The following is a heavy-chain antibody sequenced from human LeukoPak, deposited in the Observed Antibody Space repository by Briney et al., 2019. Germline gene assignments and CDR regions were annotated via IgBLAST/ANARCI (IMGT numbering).Heavy chain of an antibody. CDR2: IYSGGST. CDR3: ARDRAGTFDY. J-gene: IGHJ4*02. D-gene: IGHD6-13*01. CDR1: GFTVSSNY. V-gene: IGHV3-66*01. Sequence: GGSPRLSCAASGFTVSSNYMSWVRQAPGKGLEWVSVIYSGGSTYYADSVKGRFTISRDNSKNTLYLQMNSLRAEDTAVYYCARDRAGTFDYWGQGTLVTVSS.